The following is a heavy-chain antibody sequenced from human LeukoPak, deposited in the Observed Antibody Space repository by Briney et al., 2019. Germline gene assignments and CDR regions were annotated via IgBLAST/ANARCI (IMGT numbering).Heavy chain of an antibody. CDR1: GGSVTSYY. CDR2: IYYSGGT. J-gene: IGHJ4*02. Sequence: PSETLSLTCTVSGGSVTSYYCNWVRQPPGRGLEWIGYIYYSGGTNYNPSLESRVTISLDTAKNQLSLKLRSVTAEDTAVYYCATTGATSPSSASWFNIEYWGQGTLVPVSS. CDR3: ATTGATSPSSASWFNIEY. D-gene: IGHD6-13*01. V-gene: IGHV4-59*08.